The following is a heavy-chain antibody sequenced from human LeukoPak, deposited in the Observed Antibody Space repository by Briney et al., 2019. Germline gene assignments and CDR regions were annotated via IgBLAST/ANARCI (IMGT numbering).Heavy chain of an antibody. J-gene: IGHJ2*01. CDR2: IYHSGST. D-gene: IGHD3-10*01. Sequence: SGTLSLTCAVSGGSISSSNWWSWVRQPPGKGLEWIGEIYHSGSTNYNPSLKSRVTISVDKSKNQFSLKLSSVAAADTAVYYCASAQRITMVRGVIHSWYFDLWGRGTLVTVSS. CDR1: GGSISSSNW. CDR3: ASAQRITMVRGVIHSWYFDL. V-gene: IGHV4-4*02.